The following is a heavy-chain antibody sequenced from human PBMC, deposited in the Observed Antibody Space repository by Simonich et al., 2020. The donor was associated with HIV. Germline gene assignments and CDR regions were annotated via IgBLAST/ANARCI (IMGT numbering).Heavy chain of an antibody. D-gene: IGHD4-17*01. CDR1: GFTFSSYS. CDR3: ARSTVPNYYYYGMDV. V-gene: IGHV3-21*01. J-gene: IGHJ6*02. CDR2: IRSSSNYK. Sequence: EVQLVESGGGLVKTGGSLRLSCAASGFTFSSYSMNWVRQAPGKGLEVVETIRSSSNYKYYADSVKGRFTISRDNAKNSLYLQMNSLRAEDTAVYYCARSTVPNYYYYGMDVWGQGTTVTVSS.